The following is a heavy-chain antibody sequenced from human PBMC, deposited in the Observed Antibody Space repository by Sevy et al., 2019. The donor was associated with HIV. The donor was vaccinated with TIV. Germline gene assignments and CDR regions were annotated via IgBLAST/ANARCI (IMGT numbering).Heavy chain of an antibody. J-gene: IGHJ1*01. D-gene: IGHD2-21*02. CDR2: ISGSGGIT. CDR3: AKDGVYGGDFEHFPH. V-gene: IGHV3-23*01. CDR1: GFTFSSYG. Sequence: GGSLRLSCAASGFTFSSYGMSWVRQAPGKGLEWVSSISGSGGITYYADSVKGRFTFSRDNSKNTLYLQMNSLRTEDTAVYYCAKDGVYGGDFEHFPHGGQGTLVTVSS.